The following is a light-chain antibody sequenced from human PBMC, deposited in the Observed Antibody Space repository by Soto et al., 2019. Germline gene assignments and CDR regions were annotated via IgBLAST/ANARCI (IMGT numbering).Light chain of an antibody. CDR1: QRISTY. V-gene: IGKV1-39*01. J-gene: IGKJ2*01. CDR3: QQSYNTPLT. CDR2: VAS. Sequence: DIQMTQSPSSLSASVGDRVTITCRASQRISTYLNWYQHKPGKAPNLLITVASSLESGVPSRFSGSGSGTEFTLTISSLEPDDFATYYCQQSYNTPLTFGQGTKLEIK.